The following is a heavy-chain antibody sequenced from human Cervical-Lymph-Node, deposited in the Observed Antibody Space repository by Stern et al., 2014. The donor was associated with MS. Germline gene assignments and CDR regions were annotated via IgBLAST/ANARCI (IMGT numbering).Heavy chain of an antibody. Sequence: QVQLQESGPGLVKPSETLSLTCTVSGGSITNRDYWGWIRQSPGKGLEWIGSVYWPSLKSRATISIDTSRNQFFLRVNSVAATDTAVYFCARGVTAVTNYVPNWCFDLWGRGTLVTVSS. D-gene: IGHD4-11*01. J-gene: IGHJ2*01. CDR1: GGSITNRDY. V-gene: IGHV4-39*02. CDR2: VY. CDR3: ARGVTAVTNYVPNWCFDL.